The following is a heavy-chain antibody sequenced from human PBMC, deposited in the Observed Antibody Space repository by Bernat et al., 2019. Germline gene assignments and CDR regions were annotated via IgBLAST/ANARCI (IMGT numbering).Heavy chain of an antibody. CDR2: IYYSGST. CDR3: AREIGTLWGSHRYWYFDL. CDR1: GGSISSGGYY. D-gene: IGHD7-27*01. J-gene: IGHJ2*01. Sequence: QVQLQESGPGLVKSSQTLSLTCTVSGGSISSGGYYWSWIRQHPGKGLEWIGYIYYSGSTYYNPSLKSLVTISVDTSKNQFSLRLSSVTAADTAVYYCAREIGTLWGSHRYWYFDLWGRGTLVTVSS. V-gene: IGHV4-31*01.